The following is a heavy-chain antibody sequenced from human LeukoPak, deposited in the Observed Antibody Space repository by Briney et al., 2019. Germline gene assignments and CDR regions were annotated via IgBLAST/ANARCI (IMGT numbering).Heavy chain of an antibody. V-gene: IGHV3-23*01. D-gene: IGHD3-22*01. CDR3: ANRPNTYYYDSSGFDY. CDR2: ISGSGGST. J-gene: IGHJ4*02. Sequence: PGGSLRLSCAASGFTFSSYAMSWVRQAPGKGLEWVSAISGSGGSTYYADSVKGRFTISRDNSKNTLYLQMNNLRAEDTAVYYCANRPNTYYYDSSGFDYWGQGTLVTVSS. CDR1: GFTFSSYA.